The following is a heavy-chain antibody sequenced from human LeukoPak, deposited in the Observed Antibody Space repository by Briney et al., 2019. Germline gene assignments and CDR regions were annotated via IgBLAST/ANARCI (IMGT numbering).Heavy chain of an antibody. Sequence: PSETLSLTCTVSGVSISSSNSYWGWIRQPPGKGLEWIGSIYYSGNTYYNASLKSQVSISIDTSKNQFSLRLTSVTAADTAVYYCARDPRFGAFDIWGQGTMVTVSS. J-gene: IGHJ3*02. CDR3: ARDPRFGAFDI. CDR2: IYYSGNT. CDR1: GVSISSSNSY. D-gene: IGHD3-16*01. V-gene: IGHV4-39*02.